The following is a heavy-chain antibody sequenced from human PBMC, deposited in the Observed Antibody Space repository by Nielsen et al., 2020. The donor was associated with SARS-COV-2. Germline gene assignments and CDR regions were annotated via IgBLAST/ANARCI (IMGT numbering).Heavy chain of an antibody. CDR1: GFTFSSYG. CDR2: ISYDGSNK. D-gene: IGHD6-13*01. J-gene: IGHJ4*02. CDR3: AKPKLSIAAALVLPWAAFDY. Sequence: GESLKISCAASGFTFSSYGMHWVRQAPGKGLEWVAVISYDGSNKYYADSVKGRFTISRDNSKNTLYLQMNSLRAEDTAVYYCAKPKLSIAAALVLPWAAFDYWGQGTLVTVSS. V-gene: IGHV3-30*18.